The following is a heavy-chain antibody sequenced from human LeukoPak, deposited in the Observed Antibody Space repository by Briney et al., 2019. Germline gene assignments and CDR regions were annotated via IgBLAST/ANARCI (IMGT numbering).Heavy chain of an antibody. V-gene: IGHV3-23*01. Sequence: GGSLRLSCAASGFSFSNYAMSWVRQAPGKGLEWVSGISGSGGSTYYADSVKGRFTISRDNSKNTLYLQMNSLRAEDTAVYYCAKDVGYDSSGYYSNYFDYWGQGTRVTVSS. CDR1: GFSFSNYA. D-gene: IGHD3-22*01. J-gene: IGHJ4*02. CDR3: AKDVGYDSSGYYSNYFDY. CDR2: ISGSGGST.